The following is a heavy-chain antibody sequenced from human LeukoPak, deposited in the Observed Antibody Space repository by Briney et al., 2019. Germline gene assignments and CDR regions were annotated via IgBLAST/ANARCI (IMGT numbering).Heavy chain of an antibody. CDR2: IYYSGST. V-gene: IGHV4-59*08. D-gene: IGHD4-17*01. Sequence: SETLSLTCTVSGGSISSYYWSWIRQPPGKGLEWIGYIYYSGSTNYNPSLKSRVTISVDTSKNQFSLKLSSVTAADTAVYYCARHEDGDYNALDIWGQGTMVTVSS. CDR3: ARHEDGDYNALDI. J-gene: IGHJ3*02. CDR1: GGSISSYY.